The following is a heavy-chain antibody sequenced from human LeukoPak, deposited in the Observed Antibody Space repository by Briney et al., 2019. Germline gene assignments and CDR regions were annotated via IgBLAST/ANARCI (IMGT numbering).Heavy chain of an antibody. CDR2: ISGSGSNT. Sequence: GGSLRLSCAASGFTFTTYGMIWVRQAPGKGLEWVLGISGSGSNTYYADSAKGRFTSSRDYSKRTVYLQMNSLRAEDTALYYCAKDRSDTGMVYVFDYWGQGTLVTVSS. CDR3: AKDRSDTGMVYVFDY. V-gene: IGHV3-23*01. CDR1: GFTFTTYG. D-gene: IGHD5-18*01. J-gene: IGHJ4*02.